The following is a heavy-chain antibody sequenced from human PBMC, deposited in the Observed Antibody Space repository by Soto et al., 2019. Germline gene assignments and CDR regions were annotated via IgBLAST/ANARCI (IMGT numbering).Heavy chain of an antibody. D-gene: IGHD6-6*01. CDR3: AKPPYSSSSYYYYGMAV. CDR2: ISGSGGTT. V-gene: IGHV3-23*01. Sequence: EVQLLESGGGLVQPGGSLRLSCAASGFTFSSYAMTWVRQAPGKGLEWVSAISGSGGTTYHADSVKGRFTISRDNSKKTMYLQMNSLRAEDAAVYYCAKPPYSSSSYYYYGMAVWGQGTTVTVSS. CDR1: GFTFSSYA. J-gene: IGHJ6*02.